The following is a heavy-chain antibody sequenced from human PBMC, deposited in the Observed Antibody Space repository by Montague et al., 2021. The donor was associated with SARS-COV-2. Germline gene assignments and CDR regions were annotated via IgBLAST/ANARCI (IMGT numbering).Heavy chain of an antibody. J-gene: IGHJ3*02. CDR3: ATEMPAYDVFDI. CDR2: IYNTGRT. CDR1: GGSFTSGDCY. Sequence: SETLSLTCTVSGGSFTSGDCYWTWIRQPPGKGLEWIGYIYNTGRTNYNPSLKSRVTISMDTSKNQFSLKVDSVSAADTAVYYCATEMPAYDVFDIWGQGTMVTVSS. V-gene: IGHV4-61*08. D-gene: IGHD2-2*01.